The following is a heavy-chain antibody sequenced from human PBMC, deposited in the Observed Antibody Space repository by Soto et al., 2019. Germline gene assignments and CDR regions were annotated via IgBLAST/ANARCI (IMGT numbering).Heavy chain of an antibody. D-gene: IGHD4-17*01. Sequence: EVQLLESGGGLVQPGGSLRLSCAASGFTFSSYAMSWVRQAPGKGLEWVSAISGSGGSTYYADSVKGQFTISRDNSKNSLYLQMNSLRAEDTAVFYCAIEFARGTTVVLFDYWGQGTLVTVSS. CDR3: AIEFARGTTVVLFDY. J-gene: IGHJ4*02. V-gene: IGHV3-23*01. CDR2: ISGSGGST. CDR1: GFTFSSYA.